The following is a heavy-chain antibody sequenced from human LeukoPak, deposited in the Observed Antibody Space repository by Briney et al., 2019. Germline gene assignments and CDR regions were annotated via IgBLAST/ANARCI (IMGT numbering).Heavy chain of an antibody. CDR2: IYTSGST. CDR3: AREYWNWNYVSSYYYYGMDV. D-gene: IGHD1-7*01. V-gene: IGHV4-4*07. CDR1: GGSISSYY. Sequence: SETLSLTCTVSGGSISSYYWSWIRQPAGKGLEWIGRIYTSGSTNYNPSLKSRVTMSVDTSKNQFSLKLSSVTAADTAVYYCAREYWNWNYVSSYYYYGMDVWGQGTTVTVSS. J-gene: IGHJ6*02.